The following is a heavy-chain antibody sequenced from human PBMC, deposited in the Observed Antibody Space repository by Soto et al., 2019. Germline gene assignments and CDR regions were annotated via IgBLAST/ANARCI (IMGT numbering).Heavy chain of an antibody. CDR3: ARGAPHEY. CDR2: INRSGST. J-gene: IGHJ4*02. CDR1: GGSFSDYY. V-gene: IGHV4-34*01. Sequence: QVQLQQWGAGLLKPSETLSLTCAVYGGSFSDYYWSWVRKPPGKGLEWIGEINRSGSTNYNPSLKSRVTMSLDTSNNQCSLRLSSVTAADTAVYYCARGAPHEYWGQGTLVTVSS.